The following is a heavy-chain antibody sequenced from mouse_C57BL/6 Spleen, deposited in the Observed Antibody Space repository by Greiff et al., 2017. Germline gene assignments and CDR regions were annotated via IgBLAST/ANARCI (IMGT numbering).Heavy chain of an antibody. CDR1: GFTFSDYG. Sequence: EVKVVESGGGLVKPGGSLKLSCAASGFTFSDYGMHWVRQAPEKGLEWVAYISSGSSTIYYADTVKGRFTISRDNAKNTLFLQMTSLRSEDTAMYYCARDYGSSYVDYWGQGTPLTVSS. D-gene: IGHD1-1*01. CDR2: ISSGSSTI. V-gene: IGHV5-17*01. CDR3: ARDYGSSYVDY. J-gene: IGHJ2*01.